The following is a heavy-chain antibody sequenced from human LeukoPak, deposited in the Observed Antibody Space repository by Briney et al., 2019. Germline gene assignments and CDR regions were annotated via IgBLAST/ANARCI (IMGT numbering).Heavy chain of an antibody. CDR2: IYYSGST. CDR1: GGSISSSSYY. D-gene: IGHD1-26*01. J-gene: IGHJ4*02. Sequence: SETLSLTCTVSGGSISSSSYYWGWLRQPPGKGLEWIGSIYYSGSTYYNPSLKSRVTISVDTSKNQFSLKLSSVTAADTAVYYCARLHIVGATGVDYWGQGTLVTVSS. CDR3: ARLHIVGATGVDY. V-gene: IGHV4-39*01.